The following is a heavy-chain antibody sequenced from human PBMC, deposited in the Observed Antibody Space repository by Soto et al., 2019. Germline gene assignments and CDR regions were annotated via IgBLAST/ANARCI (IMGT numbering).Heavy chain of an antibody. Sequence: SVKVSFKASCYTFTSYGISWVRQAPGQGLEWMGWISAYNGNTNYAQRLQGRVTMTTDTSTSTAYMELRSLRSDDTAVYYCARGGITIFGVVPLDGMDVWGQGTTVTVSS. V-gene: IGHV1-18*01. D-gene: IGHD3-3*01. CDR1: CYTFTSYG. CDR3: ARGGITIFGVVPLDGMDV. J-gene: IGHJ6*02. CDR2: ISAYNGNT.